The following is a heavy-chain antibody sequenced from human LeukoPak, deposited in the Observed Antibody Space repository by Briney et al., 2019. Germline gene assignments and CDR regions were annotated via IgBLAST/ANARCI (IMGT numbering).Heavy chain of an antibody. CDR2: INHSGST. CDR1: GGSFSGYY. CDR3: ARAKYYDFWSGKYYMDV. Sequence: SETLSLTCAVYGGSFSGYYWSWIRQPPGKGLEWIGEINHSGSTNYNPSLKSRVTISVDTSKNQFSLKLSSVTAADTAVYYCARAKYYDFWSGKYYMDVWGKGTTVTVSS. D-gene: IGHD3-3*01. J-gene: IGHJ6*03. V-gene: IGHV4-34*01.